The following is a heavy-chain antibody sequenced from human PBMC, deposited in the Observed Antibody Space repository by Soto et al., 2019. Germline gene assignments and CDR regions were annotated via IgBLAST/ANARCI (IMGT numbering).Heavy chain of an antibody. Sequence: PGGSLRLSCAASGFTFSSYGMHWARQAPGKGLEWVAVIWYDGSNKYYADSVKGRFTISRDNSKNTLYLQMNSLRAEDTAVYYCARQSAVWAFDIWGQGTMVTVSS. D-gene: IGHD2-8*01. V-gene: IGHV3-33*01. CDR2: IWYDGSNK. J-gene: IGHJ3*02. CDR3: ARQSAVWAFDI. CDR1: GFTFSSYG.